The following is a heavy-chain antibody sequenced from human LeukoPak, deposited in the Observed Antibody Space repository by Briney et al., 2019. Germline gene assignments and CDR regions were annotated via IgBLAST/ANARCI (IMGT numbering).Heavy chain of an antibody. CDR2: ISFNSGNT. V-gene: IGHV3-9*01. Sequence: PGGSLRLSCAGSGFTFGDFAVHSVRQAPGKGLEWISGISFNSGNTAYAASVKGRFTISRDNAKNSLYLQMDSLRPEDTALYFCAKDSRPRSYYYYFYMDVWGKGTTVTVSS. CDR3: AKDSRPRSYYYYFYMDV. CDR1: GFTFGDFA. J-gene: IGHJ6*03.